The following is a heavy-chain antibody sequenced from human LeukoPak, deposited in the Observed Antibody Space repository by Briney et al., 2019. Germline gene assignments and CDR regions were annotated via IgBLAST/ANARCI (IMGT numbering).Heavy chain of an antibody. V-gene: IGHV3-48*03. J-gene: IGHJ6*02. CDR3: ARDFRAFEYYYGMDV. Sequence: GGSLRLSCAASGFTFSSYVMNWVRQAPGKGLEWVSYISSSGSTIYYADSVKGRFTISRDNAKNSLYLQMNSLRAEDTAVYYCARDFRAFEYYYGMDVWGQGTTVTVSS. CDR1: GFTFSSYV. CDR2: ISSSGSTI.